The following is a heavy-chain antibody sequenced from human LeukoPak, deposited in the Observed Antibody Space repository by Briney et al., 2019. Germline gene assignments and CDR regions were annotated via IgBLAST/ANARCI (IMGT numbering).Heavy chain of an antibody. J-gene: IGHJ4*02. CDR1: GFTFSSYA. D-gene: IGHD2-2*01. CDR2: ISGSGGST. CDR3: AKDLGAGIVVVPAAVFGY. V-gene: IGHV3-23*01. Sequence: GGSLRLSCAASGFTFSSYAMSWVRQAPGKGLEWVSAISGSGGSTYYADSVKGRFTISKDNSKNTLYLQMNSLRAEDTAVYYCAKDLGAGIVVVPAAVFGYWGQGTLVTVSS.